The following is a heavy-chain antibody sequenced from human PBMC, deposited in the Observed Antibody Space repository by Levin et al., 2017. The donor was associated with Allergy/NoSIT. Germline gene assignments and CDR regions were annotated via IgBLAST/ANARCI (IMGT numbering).Heavy chain of an antibody. V-gene: IGHV4-34*01. CDR2: INHSGST. Sequence: PSETLSLTCAVYGGSFSGYYWSWIRQPPGKGLEWIGEINHSGSTNYNPSLKSRVTISVDTSKNQFSLKLSSVTAADTAVYYCARGKQYSSSSKGMVDVWGQGTTVTVSS. CDR1: GGSFSGYY. J-gene: IGHJ6*02. CDR3: ARGKQYSSSSKGMVDV. D-gene: IGHD6-6*01.